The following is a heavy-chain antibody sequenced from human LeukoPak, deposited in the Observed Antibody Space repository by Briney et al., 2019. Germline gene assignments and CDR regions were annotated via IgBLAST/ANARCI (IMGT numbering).Heavy chain of an antibody. J-gene: IGHJ3*02. CDR2: FDPEDGET. CDR3: ATSGQWLVPRGAFDI. Sequence: ASVKVSCKVSGYTLTELPMHWVRQAPGKGLEWMGGFDPEDGETIYAQKFQGRVTMTEDTSTDTAYMELSSLRSEDTAVYYCATSGQWLVPRGAFDIWGQGTMVTVSS. CDR1: GYTLTELP. D-gene: IGHD6-19*01. V-gene: IGHV1-24*01.